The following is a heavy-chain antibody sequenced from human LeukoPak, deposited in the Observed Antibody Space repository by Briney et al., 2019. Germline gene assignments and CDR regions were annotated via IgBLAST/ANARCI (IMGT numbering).Heavy chain of an antibody. D-gene: IGHD2-2*01. V-gene: IGHV3-23*01. CDR2: ISGSGGST. Sequence: GGSLRLSCAASGFTFSSYAMSWVRQAPGKGLEWVSAISGSGGSTYYADSVKGRFTISRDNSKNTLYLQMNSLRAADTAVYYCAKDLCSSTSCPGYYYYGMDVWGQGTTVTVSS. CDR1: GFTFSSYA. CDR3: AKDLCSSTSCPGYYYYGMDV. J-gene: IGHJ6*02.